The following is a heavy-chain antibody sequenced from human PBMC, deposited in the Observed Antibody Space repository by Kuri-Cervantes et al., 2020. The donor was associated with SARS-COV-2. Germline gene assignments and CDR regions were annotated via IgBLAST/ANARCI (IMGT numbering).Heavy chain of an antibody. CDR1: SGSISRYY. V-gene: IGHV4-59*08. CDR3: VENDYYDSSGYSHFDY. J-gene: IGHJ4*02. D-gene: IGHD3-22*01. CDR2: VYYDGTT. Sequence: ESLKISCTVSSGSISRYYWSWIRQAPGKGLEWIGYVYYDGTTRYNPSLQSRVAISVESSKNQFSLKLSSVTAADTAVYYCVENDYYDSSGYSHFDYWGQGTLVTVSS.